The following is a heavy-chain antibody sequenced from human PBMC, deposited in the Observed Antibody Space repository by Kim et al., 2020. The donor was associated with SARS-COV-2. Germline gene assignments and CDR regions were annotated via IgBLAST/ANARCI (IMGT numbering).Heavy chain of an antibody. CDR1: GGSITSGSSY. CDR2: IYYGGST. D-gene: IGHD3-16*01. V-gene: IGHV4-39*01. J-gene: IGHJ5*02. CDR3: ARHDFGSLTPRWFDP. Sequence: SETLSLTCTVSGGSITSGSSYWGWIRQPPGKGLEWVGSIYYGGSTYNNPSLKSRVTISVDTSKNQFSLKLSSVTAADTAIYYCARHDFGSLTPRWFDPWGQGTLVTVSS.